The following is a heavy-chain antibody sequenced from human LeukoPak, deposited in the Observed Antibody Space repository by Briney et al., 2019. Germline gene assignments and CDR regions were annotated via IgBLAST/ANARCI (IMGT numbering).Heavy chain of an antibody. D-gene: IGHD3-10*01. CDR3: ARGPGMVRGVIIVELDY. Sequence: GASVKVSCKAFGYILTTYYMHWVRQAPGQGLEWMGMINPSGGNTNYAQKFQGRVTMTRNTSISTAYMELSSLRSEDTAVYYCARGPGMVRGVIIVELDYWGQGTLVTVSS. CDR2: INPSGGNT. V-gene: IGHV1-46*01. CDR1: GYILTTYY. J-gene: IGHJ4*02.